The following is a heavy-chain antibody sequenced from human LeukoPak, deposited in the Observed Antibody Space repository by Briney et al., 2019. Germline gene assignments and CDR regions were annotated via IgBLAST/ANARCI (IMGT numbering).Heavy chain of an antibody. Sequence: GGSLRLSCTASGFAFSSFAMSWVRQAPGKGLEWVSGIRGSGGITYYADSVKGRFTISRDNSKNTLYLQMDSLRAEDTAVYYCAKDFLRWGSGWSGGVDYWGQGFLVTVSS. CDR1: GFAFSSFA. CDR2: IRGSGGIT. J-gene: IGHJ4*02. D-gene: IGHD6-19*01. CDR3: AKDFLRWGSGWSGGVDY. V-gene: IGHV3-23*01.